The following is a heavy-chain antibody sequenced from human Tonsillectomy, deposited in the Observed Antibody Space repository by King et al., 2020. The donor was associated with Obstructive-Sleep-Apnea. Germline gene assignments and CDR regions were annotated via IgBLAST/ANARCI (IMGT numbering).Heavy chain of an antibody. J-gene: IGHJ3*02. V-gene: IGHV1-8*01. CDR1: GYTFTSYD. Sequence: VQLVQSGAEVKKPGASVKVSCKASGYTFTSYDINWVRQATGQGLEWMGWMNANSGNTGYAQKFQARVTMTRNTSISTAYMELSSLTSEDTAGYYWTRGGPRAYYAFDIWGQGIMVTVS. D-gene: IGHD3-16*01. CDR2: MNANSGNT. CDR3: TRGGPRAYYAFDI.